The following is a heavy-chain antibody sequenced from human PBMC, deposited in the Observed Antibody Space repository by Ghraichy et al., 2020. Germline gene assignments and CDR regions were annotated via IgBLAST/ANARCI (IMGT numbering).Heavy chain of an antibody. CDR3: ERAQHDILPGYPNWYFDL. V-gene: IGHV4-59*01. D-gene: IGHD3-9*01. J-gene: IGHJ2*01. CDR2: ISYSGNT. Sequence: LETLSLTCAVSGVSISRYYWSWIRQSPGKGLEWIGYISYSGNTNYNPSLKSRVTISVDTSKNQFSLNLRSVTAADTAVYYCERAQHDILPGYPNWYFDLWGRGTLVTVSS. CDR1: GVSISRYY.